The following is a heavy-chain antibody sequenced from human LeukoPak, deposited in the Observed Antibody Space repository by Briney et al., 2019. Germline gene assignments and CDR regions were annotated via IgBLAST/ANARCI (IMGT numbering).Heavy chain of an antibody. Sequence: PGWSLRLSCAASGFTFSSYAMSWVRQAPGKGLEWVSAISGSGGSTYYADSVKGRFTISRDNSKNTLYLQMNSLRAEDTAVYYCAKFGRAFGGVIVIVGFDYWGQGTLVTVSS. V-gene: IGHV3-23*01. CDR3: AKFGRAFGGVIVIVGFDY. CDR2: ISGSGGST. J-gene: IGHJ4*02. CDR1: GFTFSSYA. D-gene: IGHD3-16*02.